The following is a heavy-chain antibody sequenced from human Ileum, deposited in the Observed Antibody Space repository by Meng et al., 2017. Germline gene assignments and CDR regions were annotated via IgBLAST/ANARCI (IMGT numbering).Heavy chain of an antibody. D-gene: IGHD6-25*01. Sequence: EQLQAAGPGVLNPSQTLSTTCATPGESLFNNSATWNWVRQSPSRGLEWMGRTYYRSKWYNDYALSVNSRITVNPDTSKNQISLQLNSVTPDDTAVYYCAREAHLAAFGHWGQGTLVTVSS. V-gene: IGHV6-1*01. CDR2: TYYRSKWYN. CDR1: GESLFNNSAT. J-gene: IGHJ4*02. CDR3: AREAHLAAFGH.